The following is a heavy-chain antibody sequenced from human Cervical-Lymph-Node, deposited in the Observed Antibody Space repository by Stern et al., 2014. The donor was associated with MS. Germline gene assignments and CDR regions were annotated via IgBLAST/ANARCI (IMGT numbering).Heavy chain of an antibody. CDR2: FYSGIST. V-gene: IGHV3-66*01. CDR1: GSTVNSNY. CDR3: TREMAARRLDP. J-gene: IGHJ5*02. D-gene: IGHD5-24*01. Sequence: SGGSLRLSCAASGSTVNSNYMTWVRQAPGKGLEWVSIFYSGISTYYAESVKGRFSFSIDNSKNTLFLHMNNLRVEDTAMYYCTREMAARRLDPWGQGTLVIVSA.